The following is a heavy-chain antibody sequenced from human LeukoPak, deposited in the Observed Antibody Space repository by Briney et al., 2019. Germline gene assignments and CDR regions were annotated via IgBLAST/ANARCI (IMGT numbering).Heavy chain of an antibody. D-gene: IGHD2-2*01. CDR2: INHSGST. CDR1: GGSFSGYY. Sequence: SEALSLTCAVYGGSFSGYYWSWIRQPPGKGLEWIGEINHSGSTNYNPSLKSRVTISVDTSKNQFSLKLSSVTAADTAVYYCARAPGDIVVVPARGSNWFDPWGQGTLVTVS. CDR3: ARAPGDIVVVPARGSNWFDP. J-gene: IGHJ5*02. V-gene: IGHV4-34*01.